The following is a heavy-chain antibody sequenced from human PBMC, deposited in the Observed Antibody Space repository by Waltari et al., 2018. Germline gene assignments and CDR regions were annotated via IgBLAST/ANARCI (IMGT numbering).Heavy chain of an antibody. V-gene: IGHV3-53*01. CDR1: GFTVSSNY. D-gene: IGHD6-13*01. Sequence: VQLVESGGGVVQPGRSLRLSCAASGFTVSSNYMSWVRQAPGKGLEWVSVIYSGGSTYYADSVKGRFTISRDNSKNTLYLQMNSLRAEDTAVYYCARARASIAAAGGLKYYYYGMDVWGQGTTVTVSS. CDR2: IYSGGST. CDR3: ARARASIAAAGGLKYYYYGMDV. J-gene: IGHJ6*02.